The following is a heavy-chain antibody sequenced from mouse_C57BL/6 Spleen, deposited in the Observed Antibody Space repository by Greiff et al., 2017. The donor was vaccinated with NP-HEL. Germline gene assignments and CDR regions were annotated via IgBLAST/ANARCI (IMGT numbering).Heavy chain of an antibody. CDR1: GFTFSSYA. V-gene: IGHV5-4*01. CDR3: ARDGDSSGPFDY. Sequence: EVQVVESGGGLVKPGGSLKLSCAASGFTFSSYAMSWVRQTPEKRLEWVATISDGGSYTYYPDNVKGRFTISRDNAKNNLYLQMSHLKSEDTAMYYCARDGDSSGPFDYWGQGTTLTVSS. CDR2: ISDGGSYT. J-gene: IGHJ2*01. D-gene: IGHD3-2*02.